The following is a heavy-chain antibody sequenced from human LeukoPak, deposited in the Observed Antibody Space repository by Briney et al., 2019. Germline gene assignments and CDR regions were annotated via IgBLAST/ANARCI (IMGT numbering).Heavy chain of an antibody. J-gene: IGHJ4*02. CDR2: ISSSSSYI. D-gene: IGHD3-10*01. Sequence: GGSLRLSCAASGFTFSSYSMNWVRQAPGKGLEWVSSISSSSSYIYYADSVKGRFTISRDNAKNSLYLQMNSLRAEDTAVYYCARDVDYNIKYYYGSGSYHYWGQGTLVTVSS. CDR1: GFTFSSYS. V-gene: IGHV3-21*01. CDR3: ARDVDYNIKYYYGSGSYHY.